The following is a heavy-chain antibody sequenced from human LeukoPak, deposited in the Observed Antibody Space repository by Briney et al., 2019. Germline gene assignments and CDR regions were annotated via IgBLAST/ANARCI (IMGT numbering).Heavy chain of an antibody. J-gene: IGHJ5*02. CDR2: IHASGST. CDR1: GGSISSYY. V-gene: IGHV4-4*07. D-gene: IGHD2-21*02. Sequence: SETLSLTCTVSGGSISSYYWTWIRQPAGKGPEWIGRIHASGSTNYNPSLKSRVNMSVDTSQNQFSLKLNSVTAADTAVYYCARVTDPRYNWFDPWGQGTLVTVSS. CDR3: ARVTDPRYNWFDP.